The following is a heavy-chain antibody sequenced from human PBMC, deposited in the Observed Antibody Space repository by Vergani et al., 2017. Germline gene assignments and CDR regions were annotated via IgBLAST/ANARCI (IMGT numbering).Heavy chain of an antibody. J-gene: IGHJ5*02. CDR3: ASDTHSGQRADR. CDR1: VDSIRNLY. V-gene: IGHV4-59*11. D-gene: IGHD6-19*01. Sequence: QVQLQESGPGLVKSSETLSLTCSVSVDSIRNLYCNWIRQPPGKELEWIGSIHYSENTNYNPSLKTRVTISVDTSKNQFSLTLTSVTAADTAVYYCASDTHSGQRADRWGQGILVTVTS. CDR2: IHYSENT.